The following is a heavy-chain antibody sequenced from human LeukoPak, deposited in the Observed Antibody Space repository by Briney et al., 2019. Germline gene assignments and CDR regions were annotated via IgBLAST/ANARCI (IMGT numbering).Heavy chain of an antibody. CDR3: ARADPFMVRGVIIINGAFDY. D-gene: IGHD3-10*01. CDR1: GDSISSSSYY. J-gene: IGHJ4*02. V-gene: IGHV4-39*07. Sequence: PSETLSLTCTVSGDSISSSSYYWGWIRQPPGKGLEWIGSIYYSGSTCYNPSLKSRVTISVDTSKNQFSLKLSSVTAADTAVYYCARADPFMVRGVIIINGAFDYWGQGTLVTVSS. CDR2: IYYSGST.